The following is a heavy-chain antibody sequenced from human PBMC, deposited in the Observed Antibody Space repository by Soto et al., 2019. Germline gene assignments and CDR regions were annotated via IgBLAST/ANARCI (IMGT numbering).Heavy chain of an antibody. D-gene: IGHD6-19*01. V-gene: IGHV3-30*18. CDR1: GFTFSSYG. CDR2: ISYDGSNK. CDR3: AKDAYSAVAGYYFDY. J-gene: IGHJ4*02. Sequence: GGSLILSCAASGFTFSSYGMHWVRQAPGKGLEWVAVISYDGSNKYYADSVKGRFTISRDNSKNTLYLQMNSLRAEDTAVYYCAKDAYSAVAGYYFDYWGQGTLVTVS.